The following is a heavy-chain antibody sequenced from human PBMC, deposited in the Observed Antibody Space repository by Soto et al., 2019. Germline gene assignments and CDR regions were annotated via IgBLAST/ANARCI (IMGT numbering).Heavy chain of an antibody. V-gene: IGHV4-34*01. D-gene: IGHD6-19*01. Sequence: PSETLSLTCVVSGGSFSGYFWTWILQSPGRGLEWIGEISHSGSTNYNPAFQSRVIISVDSSKNHVSLKLSSVTAADSATYFCARGLAYDRPITVAEPFDSWGQGTLVTVSS. CDR1: GGSFSGYF. J-gene: IGHJ4*02. CDR3: ARGLAYDRPITVAEPFDS. CDR2: ISHSGST.